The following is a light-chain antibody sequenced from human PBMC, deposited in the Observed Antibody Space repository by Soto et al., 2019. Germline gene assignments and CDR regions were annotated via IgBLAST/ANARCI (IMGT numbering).Light chain of an antibody. V-gene: IGKV3-20*01. CDR3: QQYGSSPRT. Sequence: EIVLTQSPGTLSLSPGEIATLSFSASQSVSSSYLAWYRQKPGQAPSLLIYGASSRATGIPDRFSGSGSGTDFTLTISRLEPEDFAVYYCQQYGSSPRTFGQGTKVDIK. J-gene: IGKJ1*01. CDR1: QSVSSSY. CDR2: GAS.